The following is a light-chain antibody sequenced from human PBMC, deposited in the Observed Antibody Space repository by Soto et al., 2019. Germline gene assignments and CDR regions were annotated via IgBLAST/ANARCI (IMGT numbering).Light chain of an antibody. J-gene: IGKJ1*01. Sequence: EIVMTQSPGTLSVSPGERATLSCRASQSVPSTYFAWYQQKAGQPPRLLISGTSNRATGIPDRFSGSGSGTDFTLTISRLEPEDFAVYFCQQFGNSPWTFGQGTKVDIK. V-gene: IGKV3-20*01. CDR2: GTS. CDR3: QQFGNSPWT. CDR1: QSVPSTY.